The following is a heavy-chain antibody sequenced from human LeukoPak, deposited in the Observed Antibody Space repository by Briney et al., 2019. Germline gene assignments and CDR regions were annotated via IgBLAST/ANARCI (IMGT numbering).Heavy chain of an antibody. V-gene: IGHV3-23*01. D-gene: IGHD6-13*01. CDR1: GFTFSSYA. J-gene: IGHJ4*02. Sequence: GGSLRLSCAASGFTFSSYAMSWVRQAPGKGLEWDSAISGSGGSTYYADSVRGRFTISRDNSKNTLYLQMNSLRAEDTAVYYCAKVVTAAGTSYWGQGTLVTVSS. CDR2: ISGSGGST. CDR3: AKVVTAAGTSY.